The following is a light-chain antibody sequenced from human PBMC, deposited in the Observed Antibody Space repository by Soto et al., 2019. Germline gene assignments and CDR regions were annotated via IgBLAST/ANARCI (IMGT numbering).Light chain of an antibody. Sequence: EIVMTQSPVTLSVSPGDRVTLSCRASQSVSSNLAWYQQKPGQAPGLLIYGAFTSATGIPARFSGTGSGTEVTLTFSSPQSEDIALYYCQQYNDRPLTFGQGTKVDI. CDR1: QSVSSN. J-gene: IGKJ1*01. CDR3: QQYNDRPLT. V-gene: IGKV3-15*01. CDR2: GAF.